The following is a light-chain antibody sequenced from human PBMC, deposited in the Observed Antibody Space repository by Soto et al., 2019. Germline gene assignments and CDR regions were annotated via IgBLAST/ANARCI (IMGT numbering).Light chain of an antibody. J-gene: IGLJ3*02. V-gene: IGLV2-14*01. CDR3: SSYTSSSSWV. CDR1: SSDVGGYNY. Sequence: QSALTQPPSVSGSPGRSITISCTGTSSDVGGYNYVSWYQQHPGKAPKLMIYEVSNRPSGVSNRFSGSKSGNTASLTISGLQAEDEADYYCSSYTSSSSWVFGGGTKVTVL. CDR2: EVS.